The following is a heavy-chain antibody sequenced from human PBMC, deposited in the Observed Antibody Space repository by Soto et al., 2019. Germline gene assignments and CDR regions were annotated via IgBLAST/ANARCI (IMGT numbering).Heavy chain of an antibody. CDR1: GFSFSDYY. J-gene: IGHJ6*02. D-gene: IGHD1-1*01. V-gene: IGHV3-11*04. Sequence: SLRLSCAAAGFSFSDYYMSWIRQAPGKGLEWVSYISSSGSTIYYADSVKGRFTISRDNAKNSLYLQMNTLRPEDTGLYYCARVTPGNNLYYFSGLDFWGQGTSVTASS. CDR3: ARVTPGNNLYYFSGLDF. CDR2: ISSSGSTI.